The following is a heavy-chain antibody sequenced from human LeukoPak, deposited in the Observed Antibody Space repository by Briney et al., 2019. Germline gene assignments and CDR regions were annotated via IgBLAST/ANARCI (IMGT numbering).Heavy chain of an antibody. D-gene: IGHD3-3*01. CDR1: RFSFSSYW. CDR3: ARDGCFWSGYHAFDL. Sequence: PGGSLRLSCAASRFSFSSYWMSWVRQAPGKGLEWVANIKQDGSDEYYADSVRGRFTISRDNAKRSLYLQMNSLRAEDTAVYYCARDGCFWSGYHAFDLWGQGTMVTVSS. V-gene: IGHV3-7*01. CDR2: IKQDGSDE. J-gene: IGHJ3*01.